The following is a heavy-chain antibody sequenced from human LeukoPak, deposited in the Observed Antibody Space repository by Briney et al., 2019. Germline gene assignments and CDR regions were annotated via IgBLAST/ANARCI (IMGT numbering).Heavy chain of an antibody. D-gene: IGHD5-18*01. V-gene: IGHV4-30-4*08. CDR2: IYYSGST. J-gene: IGHJ3*02. Sequence: PSETLSLTCTVSGGSISSGDYYWSWIRQPPGKGLEWIGYIYYSGSTYYNPSLKSRVTISVDTSKNQFSLKLSSVTAADTAVYYCAKDSMDTAMVALAFDIWGQGTMVTVSS. CDR1: GGSISSGDYY. CDR3: AKDSMDTAMVALAFDI.